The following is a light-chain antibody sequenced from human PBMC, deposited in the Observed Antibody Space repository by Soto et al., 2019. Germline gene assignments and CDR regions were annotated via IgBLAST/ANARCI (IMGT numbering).Light chain of an antibody. V-gene: IGKV3-15*01. J-gene: IGKJ1*01. CDR2: GAS. CDR1: QSVSSN. CDR3: QQYNNWPLWT. Sequence: EIVITHSPAPLSVSPGPRATLSCRASQSVSSNVAWYQQKPGEAPRLLIYGASTRATGIPARFSGSGSGTEFTLTISSLQSEDFAVYYCQQYNNWPLWTFGQGTKVDI.